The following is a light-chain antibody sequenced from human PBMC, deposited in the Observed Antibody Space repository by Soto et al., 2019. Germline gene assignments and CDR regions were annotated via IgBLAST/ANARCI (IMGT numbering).Light chain of an antibody. CDR1: QSVSSGY. Sequence: EIVLTQSPGTLPLSPGERATLSCRASQSVSSGYLAWYQQKPGQAPRLLIYGASSRATGIPDRFSGSGSGTDFTLTISRLEPEDFAVYYCQQYGSSPLTFGQVTKLEIK. CDR2: GAS. CDR3: QQYGSSPLT. V-gene: IGKV3-20*01. J-gene: IGKJ2*01.